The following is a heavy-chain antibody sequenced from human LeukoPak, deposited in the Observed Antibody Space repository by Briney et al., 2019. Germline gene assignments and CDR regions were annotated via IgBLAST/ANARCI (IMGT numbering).Heavy chain of an antibody. CDR2: ISSGGSII. D-gene: IGHD2-2*02. Sequence: GGSLRLSCAASGFTFSSYEMNWVRQAPGKGLEWVSYISSGGSIIYYADSVKGRFTISRDNAKNSLSLQMNSLRAEDTAVYYCASPYCSSTSCYTGWFDPWGQGTLVTVSS. J-gene: IGHJ5*02. V-gene: IGHV3-48*03. CDR3: ASPYCSSTSCYTGWFDP. CDR1: GFTFSSYE.